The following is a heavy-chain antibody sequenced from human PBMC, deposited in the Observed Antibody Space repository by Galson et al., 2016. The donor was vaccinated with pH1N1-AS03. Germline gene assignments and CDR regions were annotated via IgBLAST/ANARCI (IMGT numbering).Heavy chain of an antibody. CDR1: GFSFSASW. CDR2: IRQDGGEK. V-gene: IGHV3-7*01. CDR3: ARDRHYYDYIWGTYRYDWYFDL. D-gene: IGHD3-16*02. Sequence: SLRLSCAASGFSFSASWMSWVRQAPGKGLEWVANIRQDGGEKYYVDSVEGRFTISRDDAKNSLYLQMNSLRAEDTAVYYCARDRHYYDYIWGTYRYDWYFDLWGRGTLVTVSS. J-gene: IGHJ2*01.